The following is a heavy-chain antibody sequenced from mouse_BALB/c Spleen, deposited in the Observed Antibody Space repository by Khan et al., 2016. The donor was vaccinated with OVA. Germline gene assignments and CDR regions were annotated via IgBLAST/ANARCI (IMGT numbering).Heavy chain of an antibody. Sequence: QLEESGPGLVKPSQSLSLTCTVTGYSITSDYAWNWIRQFPGNKLEWMGYISYSGNTKYNPSLKRRISITRDTSKNQFFLQLNSVTIEDTATYYCARIYGGDFDYWGQGTTLTVSS. CDR1: GYSITSDYA. V-gene: IGHV3-2*02. D-gene: IGHD1-1*01. CDR3: ARIYGGDFDY. J-gene: IGHJ2*01. CDR2: ISYSGNT.